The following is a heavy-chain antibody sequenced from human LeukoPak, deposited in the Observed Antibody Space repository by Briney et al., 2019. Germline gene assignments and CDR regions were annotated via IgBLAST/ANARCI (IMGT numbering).Heavy chain of an antibody. J-gene: IGHJ6*04. V-gene: IGHV1-69*06. Sequence: SVKVSCKASGGTFGSYAISWVRQAPGQGLEWMGGIIPIFGTANYAQKFQGRVTITADKSTSTAYMELSSLRSEDTAVYYCARDTAMVRGVRVYYYYGMDVWGKGTTVTVSS. D-gene: IGHD3-10*01. CDR2: IIPIFGTA. CDR3: ARDTAMVRGVRVYYYYGMDV. CDR1: GGTFGSYA.